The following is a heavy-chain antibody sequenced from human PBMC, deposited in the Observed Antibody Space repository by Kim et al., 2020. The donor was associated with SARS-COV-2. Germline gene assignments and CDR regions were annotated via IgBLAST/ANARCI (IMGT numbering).Heavy chain of an antibody. J-gene: IGHJ4*02. CDR3: AKGGAGDYFDY. D-gene: IGHD4-17*01. Sequence: TYNAEAGKGRFTISRDNSKNTLYLQMNSLRDEDTAVYYDAKGGAGDYFDYWGQGTLVTVSS. V-gene: IGHV3-23*01. CDR2: T.